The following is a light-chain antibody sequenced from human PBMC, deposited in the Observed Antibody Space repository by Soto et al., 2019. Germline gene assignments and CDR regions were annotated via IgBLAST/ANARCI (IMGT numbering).Light chain of an antibody. CDR3: QQVNVYPST. CDR2: DAS. Sequence: IQLTQSPSSLSASVGDRVTITCRASQGISSYLGWYQQKPVKAPNLLIYDASTLHSGVPSGFSGGGSGTDFTLTISSLHPEDFATYYCQQVNVYPSTFGGGTKVEIK. V-gene: IGKV1-9*01. J-gene: IGKJ4*01. CDR1: QGISSY.